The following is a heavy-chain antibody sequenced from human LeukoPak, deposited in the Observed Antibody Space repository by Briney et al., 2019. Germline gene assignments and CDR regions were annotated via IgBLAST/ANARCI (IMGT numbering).Heavy chain of an antibody. J-gene: IGHJ4*02. Sequence: PSETLSLTCTVSGGSISSYYRSWIRQPPGKGLEWIGYIYYSGSTNYNPSLKSRVTISVDTSKNQFSLKLSSVTAADTAVYYCARENSGSGTFDYWGQGTLVTVSS. V-gene: IGHV4-59*01. D-gene: IGHD1-26*01. CDR3: ARENSGSGTFDY. CDR2: IYYSGST. CDR1: GGSISSYY.